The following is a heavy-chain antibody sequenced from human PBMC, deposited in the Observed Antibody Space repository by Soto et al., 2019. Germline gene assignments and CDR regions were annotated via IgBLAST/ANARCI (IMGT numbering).Heavy chain of an antibody. V-gene: IGHV1-8*01. D-gene: IGHD3-10*01. CDR2: VNPNNGDT. CDR3: AKVSRKGSAIDFDY. CDR1: GYTFSNYD. J-gene: IGHJ4*02. Sequence: QVQLVQSGAELKKPGASVKVSCKASGYTFSNYDMNWVRQATGQGPEWIGWVNPNNGDTGYAQKFQDRVTLTTDFSTTTAYMELTSLRSEDTAIYYCAKVSRKGSAIDFDYWGQGTLITVSS.